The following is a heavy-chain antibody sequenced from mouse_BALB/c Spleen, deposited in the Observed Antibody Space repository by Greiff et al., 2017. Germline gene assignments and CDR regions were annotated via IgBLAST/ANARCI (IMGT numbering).Heavy chain of an antibody. J-gene: IGHJ4*01. CDR2: IWTGGGT. CDR1: GFSLTSYD. V-gene: IGHV2-9-2*01. Sequence: VQLQESGPGLVAPSQSLSITCTVSGFSLTSYDISWIRQPPGKGLEWLGVIWTGGGTNYNSAFMSRLSISKDNSKSQVFLKMNSLQTDDTAIYYCVRGGNSEAMDYWGQGTSVTVSS. D-gene: IGHD2-1*01. CDR3: VRGGNSEAMDY.